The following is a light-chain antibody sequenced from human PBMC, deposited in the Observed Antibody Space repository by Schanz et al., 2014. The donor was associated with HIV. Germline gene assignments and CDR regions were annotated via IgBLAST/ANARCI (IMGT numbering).Light chain of an antibody. CDR3: QQYQSRVT. J-gene: IGKJ1*01. V-gene: IGKV1-5*03. CDR2: EAS. CDR1: QSITHW. Sequence: DIQMTQSPSALSASVGDRVTITCRASQSITHWLAWYQQKGGRAPKLLISEASTLETGVPPRFSGSASGTVFTLTISCLQPDDFAPYYCQQYQSRVTFGQGTRVEVK.